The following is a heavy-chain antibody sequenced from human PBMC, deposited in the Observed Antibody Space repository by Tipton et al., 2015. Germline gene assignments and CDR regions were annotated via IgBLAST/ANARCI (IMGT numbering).Heavy chain of an antibody. V-gene: IGHV1-8*02. CDR3: ARGQSTHFFDP. CDR1: GYTFTSYG. CDR2: MSANSGVT. J-gene: IGHJ5*02. D-gene: IGHD4-11*01. Sequence: QLVQSGAEAKKPGASVKVSCKASGYTFTSYGISWVRQAPGQGLEWMGWMSANSGVTGYAQKFQGRVTMTRDTSVRTAYMELSSLRSEDTAVYYCARGQSTHFFDPWGQGTLVTVSS.